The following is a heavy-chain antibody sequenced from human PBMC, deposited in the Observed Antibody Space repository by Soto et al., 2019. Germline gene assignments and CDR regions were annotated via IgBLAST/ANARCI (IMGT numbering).Heavy chain of an antibody. CDR3: ARDLGYGDYVF. CDR2: VSYDGSNK. D-gene: IGHD4-17*01. V-gene: IGHV3-30-3*01. J-gene: IGHJ4*02. CDR1: GFTFSSYA. Sequence: QVQLVESGGGVVQPGRSLRLSCAASGFTFSSYAMHWVRQAPGKGLEWVAVVSYDGSNKYYADSVKGRFTISRDNSKNTLYLQMNSLRAEDTAVYYCARDLGYGDYVFWGQGTLVTVSS.